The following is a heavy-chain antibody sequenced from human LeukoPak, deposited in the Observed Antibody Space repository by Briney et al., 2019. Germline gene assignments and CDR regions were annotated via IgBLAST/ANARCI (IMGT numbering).Heavy chain of an antibody. CDR1: GGSISSGSYY. Sequence: SETLSLTCTVSGGSISSGSYYWSWIRQPAGKGLEWIGRIYTSGSTNYNPSLKSRVTISVDTSKNQFSLKLSSVTAADTAVYYCARYSRAFDIWGQGTMVTVSS. V-gene: IGHV4-61*02. J-gene: IGHJ3*02. CDR2: IYTSGST. D-gene: IGHD2-21*01. CDR3: ARYSRAFDI.